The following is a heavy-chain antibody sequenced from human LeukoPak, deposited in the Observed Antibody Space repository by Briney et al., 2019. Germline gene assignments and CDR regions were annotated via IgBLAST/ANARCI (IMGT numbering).Heavy chain of an antibody. CDR2: IKEDGSAK. CDR1: GFTFSTQR. D-gene: IGHD3-3*01. V-gene: IGHV3-7*01. CDR3: ASGYLDDFWSGHF. Sequence: GRSLRLPCVVSGFTFSTQRKIWVRQLPGKGREGVANIKEDGSAKYYVDSVKGRFTISRENAKKSLYLQMDRLRAEYSAVYYCASGYLDDFWSGHFWGQGTQVTVSS. J-gene: IGHJ4*02.